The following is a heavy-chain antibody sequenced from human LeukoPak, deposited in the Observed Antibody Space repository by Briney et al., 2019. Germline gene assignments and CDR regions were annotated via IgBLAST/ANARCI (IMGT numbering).Heavy chain of an antibody. J-gene: IGHJ4*02. D-gene: IGHD3-22*01. CDR1: GITLSNYA. V-gene: IGHV3-23*01. Sequence: GGSLRLSCAVSGITLSNYAMSWVRQAPGKGPEWVAGISGSGGGTNYADSVKGRFTISRDNSKNSLYLQMNNLRVDDTAVYFCAKRGVVIRVILVGFHKEAYYFDSWGQGALVTVSS. CDR3: AKRGVVIRVILVGFHKEAYYFDS. CDR2: ISGSGGGT.